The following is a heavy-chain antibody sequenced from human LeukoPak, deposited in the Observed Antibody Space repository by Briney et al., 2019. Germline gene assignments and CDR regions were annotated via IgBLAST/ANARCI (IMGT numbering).Heavy chain of an antibody. CDR1: GGSITGYY. J-gene: IGHJ5*02. CDR2: ISDSGST. Sequence: PSETLSLTCTVSGGSITGYYWTWIRQPPGKGLEWIGYISDSGSTNYNLSLKSRVTMSVDSSNTEFSLRLNSVTAADTAVYYCARVFRGAVTSNWFDPWGQGTLVTVSS. CDR3: ARVFRGAVTSNWFDP. V-gene: IGHV4-59*01. D-gene: IGHD4-17*01.